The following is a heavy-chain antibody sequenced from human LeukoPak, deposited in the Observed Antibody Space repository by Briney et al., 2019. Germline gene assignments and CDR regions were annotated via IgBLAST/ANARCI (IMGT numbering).Heavy chain of an antibody. CDR2: IYYSGST. CDR1: GGSISSYY. CDR3: ASTEFDWLKNYYYMDV. J-gene: IGHJ6*03. Sequence: SETLSLTCAVSGGSISSYYWSWIRQPPGKGLEWIGYIYYSGSTNYNPSLKSRVTISVDTSKNQFSLKLSSVTAADTAVYYCASTEFDWLKNYYYMDVWGKGTTVTISS. V-gene: IGHV4-59*01. D-gene: IGHD3-9*01.